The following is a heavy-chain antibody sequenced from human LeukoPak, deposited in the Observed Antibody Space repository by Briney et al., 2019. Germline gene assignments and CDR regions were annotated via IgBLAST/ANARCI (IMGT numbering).Heavy chain of an antibody. D-gene: IGHD2-15*01. CDR3: ARGPYISPDCSGGSCYAEDY. Sequence: SETLSLTCAVYGGSFSGYYWSWIRQPPGKGLEWIGEINHSGSTNYNPSLKSRVTISVDTSKNQFSLKLSSVTAADTAVYYCARGPYISPDCSGGSCYAEDYWGQGTLVTASS. J-gene: IGHJ4*02. V-gene: IGHV4-34*01. CDR1: GGSFSGYY. CDR2: INHSGST.